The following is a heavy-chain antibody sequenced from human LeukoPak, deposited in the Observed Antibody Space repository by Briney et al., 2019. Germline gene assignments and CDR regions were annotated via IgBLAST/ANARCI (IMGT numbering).Heavy chain of an antibody. CDR1: GGSISSGDYY. CDR3: ARGVANGDSFNY. D-gene: IGHD4-17*01. J-gene: IGHJ4*02. CDR2: IYYSGGT. Sequence: SQTLSLTCTVSGGSISSGDYYWSWIRQPPGKGLEWIGYIYYSGGTYYNPSLKSRVTISVDTSKNQFSLKLSSVTAADTAVYYCARGVANGDSFNYWGQGTLVTVSS. V-gene: IGHV4-30-4*08.